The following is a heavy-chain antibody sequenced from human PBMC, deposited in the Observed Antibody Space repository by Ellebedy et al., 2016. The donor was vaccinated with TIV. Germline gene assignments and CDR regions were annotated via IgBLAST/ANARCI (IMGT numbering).Heavy chain of an antibody. V-gene: IGHV3-23*01. CDR2: IGGSGDEI. J-gene: IGHJ4*02. CDR1: GFTFSSYA. Sequence: PGGSLRLSCVGSGFTFSSYAMSWVRQAPGKGLEWVSTIGGSGDEIHYADSVKGRFTISRDNFKNTLCLQMNSLRAEDTAVYYCARGGYDFWNPRYWGQGTLVTVSS. D-gene: IGHD3-3*01. CDR3: ARGGYDFWNPRY.